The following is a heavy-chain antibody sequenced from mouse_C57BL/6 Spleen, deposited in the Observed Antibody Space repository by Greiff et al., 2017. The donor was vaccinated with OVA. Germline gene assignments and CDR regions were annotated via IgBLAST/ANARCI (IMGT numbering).Heavy chain of an antibody. D-gene: IGHD2-4*01. CDR2: ISSGSSTI. CDR1: GFTFSDYG. V-gene: IGHV5-17*01. CDR3: ARPGYDYVFDY. J-gene: IGHJ2*01. Sequence: EVKLVESGGGLVKPGGSLKLSCAASGFTFSDYGMHWVRQAPEKGLEWVAYISSGSSTIYYADTVKGRFTISRDNAKNTLFLQMTSLRSDDTAMYYCARPGYDYVFDYWGQGTTLTVSS.